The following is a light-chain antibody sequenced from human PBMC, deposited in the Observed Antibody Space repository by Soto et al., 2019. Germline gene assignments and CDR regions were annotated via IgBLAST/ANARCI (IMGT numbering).Light chain of an antibody. J-gene: IGKJ2*01. Sequence: DIVMTQSPDSLAVSLGERATINCKSSQSILYRSNNKNYLAWYQHKPGQPPKLLIYWASTRESGVPDRFTGSGSGTDFTLSISSLQAEDVAVYYCQQYYTTPPYTFGQGTKLEIK. CDR1: QSILYRSNNKNY. CDR3: QQYYTTPPYT. V-gene: IGKV4-1*01. CDR2: WAS.